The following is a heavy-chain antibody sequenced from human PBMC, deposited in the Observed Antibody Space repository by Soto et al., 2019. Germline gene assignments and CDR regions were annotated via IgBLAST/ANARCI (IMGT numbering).Heavy chain of an antibody. D-gene: IGHD3-9*01. CDR3: ARLYYDILTGYYLFDY. V-gene: IGHV4-59*01. J-gene: IGHJ4*02. Sequence: SETLSLTCTVSGGSISSYYWSWIRQPPGKGLEWIGYIYYSGSTNYNPSLKSRVTISVDTSKNQFSLKLSSVTAADTAVYYCARLYYDILTGYYLFDYWGQGTLVTVSS. CDR1: GGSISSYY. CDR2: IYYSGST.